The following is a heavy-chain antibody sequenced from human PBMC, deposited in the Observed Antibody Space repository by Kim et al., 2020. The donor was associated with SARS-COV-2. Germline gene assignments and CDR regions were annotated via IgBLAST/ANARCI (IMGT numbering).Heavy chain of an antibody. D-gene: IGHD5-18*01. CDR1: GGTFSSYA. V-gene: IGHV1-69*13. Sequence: SVKVSCKASGGTFSSYAISWVRQAPGQGLEWMGGIIPIFGTANYAQKFQGRVTITADESTSTAYMELSSLRSEDTAVYYCARVTDTAMVVGYYGMDVWGQGTTVTVSS. CDR2: IIPIFGTA. CDR3: ARVTDTAMVVGYYGMDV. J-gene: IGHJ6*02.